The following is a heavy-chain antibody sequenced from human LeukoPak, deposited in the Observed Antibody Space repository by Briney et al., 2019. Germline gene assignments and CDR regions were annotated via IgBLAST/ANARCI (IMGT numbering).Heavy chain of an antibody. CDR3: ARDSIRQQLYYFDY. CDR1: GFTFSSYD. V-gene: IGHV3-30*02. Sequence: GGSLRLSCAASGFTFSSYDMHWVRQAPGKGLEWVAFMQYDGSIKYYADSVKGRFTISRDNSKNTLYLQMDSLRADDPAVYFCARDSIRQQLYYFDYWGRGTLVTVSS. J-gene: IGHJ4*02. D-gene: IGHD6-13*01. CDR2: MQYDGSIK.